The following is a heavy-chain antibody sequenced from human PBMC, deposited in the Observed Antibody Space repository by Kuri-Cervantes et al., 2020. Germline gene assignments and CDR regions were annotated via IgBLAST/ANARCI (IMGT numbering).Heavy chain of an antibody. CDR2: ISWNSGSI. CDR1: GFTFDDYA. Sequence: GGSLRLSCAASGFTFDDYAMHWVRQAPGKGLEWVSGISWNSGSIGYADSVKGRFTISRDNAKNSLYLQMNSLRAEDTAVYYCAQVAVTPIFDYWGQGTLVTVSS. V-gene: IGHV3-9*01. CDR3: AQVAVTPIFDY. J-gene: IGHJ4*02. D-gene: IGHD2-21*02.